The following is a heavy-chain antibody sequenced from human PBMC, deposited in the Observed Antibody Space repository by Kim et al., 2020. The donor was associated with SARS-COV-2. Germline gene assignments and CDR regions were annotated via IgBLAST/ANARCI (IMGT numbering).Heavy chain of an antibody. V-gene: IGHV3-74*03. CDR1: GFTVSGYW. D-gene: IGHD1-1*01. CDR2: INSVGTNI. Sequence: GGSLRLSCAASGFTVSGYWMNWVRQAPGKGLVWVSRINSVGTNIKYAGSVKGRFTISRDNAKNTVYLQMNSLRAEDTATYYCARSSETRTTGALDPWGQGTLVTVSS. CDR3: ARSSETRTTGALDP. J-gene: IGHJ5*02.